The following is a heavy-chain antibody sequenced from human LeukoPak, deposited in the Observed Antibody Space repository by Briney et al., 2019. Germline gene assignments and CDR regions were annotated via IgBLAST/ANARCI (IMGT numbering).Heavy chain of an antibody. Sequence: GGSLRLSCAASGFTFNSYAMHWVRQAPGKGLEWVAVISYDGSNKYYADSVKGRFTISRDNSKNTLYLQMNSLRAEDTAVYYCARTRDYYDSSGYNYWGQGTLVTVSS. CDR1: GFTFNSYA. J-gene: IGHJ4*02. V-gene: IGHV3-30-3*01. CDR2: ISYDGSNK. CDR3: ARTRDYYDSSGYNY. D-gene: IGHD3-22*01.